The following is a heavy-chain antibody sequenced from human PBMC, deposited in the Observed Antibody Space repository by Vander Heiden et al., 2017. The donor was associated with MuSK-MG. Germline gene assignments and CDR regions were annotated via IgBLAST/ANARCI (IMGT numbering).Heavy chain of an antibody. D-gene: IGHD3-3*01. CDR1: GFTFSSYA. CDR2: SSGSGGST. Sequence: EVQLLESGGGLVQPGGSLRLSCAASGFTFSSYAMSWVRQAPGKGLEWVSASSGSGGSTYYADSVKGRFTISRDNSKNTLYLQMNSLRAEDTAVYYCAKGASYDFWSGYYRYYYYYYMDVWGKGTTVTVSS. J-gene: IGHJ6*03. CDR3: AKGASYDFWSGYYRYYYYYYMDV. V-gene: IGHV3-23*01.